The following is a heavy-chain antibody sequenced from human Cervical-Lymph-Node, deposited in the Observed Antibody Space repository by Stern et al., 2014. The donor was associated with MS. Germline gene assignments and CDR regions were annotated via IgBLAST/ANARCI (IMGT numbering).Heavy chain of an antibody. CDR2: IIPVFGKP. CDR3: ASAHPATRRGYKGMNV. Sequence: QMQLVQSGSEVRKPGSSVNVTCKASGGTFRNFAVNWVRQAPGQGLEWVGGIIPVFGKPTYAQKFQGRVTIISDESTNTVYVEMSSLTTDDTATYFCASAHPATRRGYKGMNVWGQGTTIVVSS. V-gene: IGHV1-69*01. CDR1: GGTFRNFA. J-gene: IGHJ6*02. D-gene: IGHD2-2*01.